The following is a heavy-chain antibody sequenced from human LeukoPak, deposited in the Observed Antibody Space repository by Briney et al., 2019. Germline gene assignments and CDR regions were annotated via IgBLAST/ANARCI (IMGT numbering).Heavy chain of an antibody. CDR3: ATGDRYYYDSSGYSR. CDR1: GYTLTELS. D-gene: IGHD3-22*01. V-gene: IGHV1-24*01. Sequence: ASVKVSCKVSGYTLTELSMHWVRQAPGKGLEWMGGFDPEDGETIYAQKFQGRVTMTEDTSTDIAYMELSSLRSEDTAVYYCATGDRYYYDSSGYSRWGQGTLVTVSS. J-gene: IGHJ4*02. CDR2: FDPEDGET.